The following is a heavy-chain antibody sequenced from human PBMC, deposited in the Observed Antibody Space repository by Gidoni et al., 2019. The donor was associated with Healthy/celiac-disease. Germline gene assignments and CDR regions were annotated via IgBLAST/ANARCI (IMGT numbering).Heavy chain of an antibody. CDR1: GFTFSGSA. CDR2: IRSKANSYAT. D-gene: IGHD1-26*01. J-gene: IGHJ6*02. CDR3: TRREGATSGYYYYYYGMDV. Sequence: LKLSCAASGFTFSGSAMHWVRQASGKGLEWVGRIRSKANSYATAYAASVKGRFTISRDDSKNTAYLQMNSLKTEDTAVYYCTRREGATSGYYYYYYGMDVWGQGTTVTVSS. V-gene: IGHV3-73*01.